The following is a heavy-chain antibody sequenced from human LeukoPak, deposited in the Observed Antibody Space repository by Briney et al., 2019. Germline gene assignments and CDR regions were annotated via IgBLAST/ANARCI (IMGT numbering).Heavy chain of an antibody. Sequence: SQTLSLTCDISGDSVSSNSAAWNWIRQSPSRGLEWLGRTYYRSKWYTEYAVSVKSRISVNPDTSQNQFSLQLSSVTPEDTAVYYCARAASPYYYGSGSYYSRFDYWGQGTLVTVSS. V-gene: IGHV6-1*01. CDR1: GDSVSSNSAA. CDR3: ARAASPYYYGSGSYYSRFDY. CDR2: TYYRSKWYT. J-gene: IGHJ4*02. D-gene: IGHD3-10*01.